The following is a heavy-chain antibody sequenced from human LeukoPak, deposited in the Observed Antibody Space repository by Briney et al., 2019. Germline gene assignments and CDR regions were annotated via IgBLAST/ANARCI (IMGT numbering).Heavy chain of an antibody. Sequence: SETLSLTCTVSGGSISSYYWSWTRQPPGKGLEWIGYIYYSGSTNYNPSLKSRVTISVDTSKNQFSLKLSSVTAADTAVYYCAGAPVQWLVVFWGQGTLVTVSS. CDR2: IYYSGST. CDR1: GGSISSYY. V-gene: IGHV4-59*08. J-gene: IGHJ4*02. D-gene: IGHD6-19*01. CDR3: AGAPVQWLVVF.